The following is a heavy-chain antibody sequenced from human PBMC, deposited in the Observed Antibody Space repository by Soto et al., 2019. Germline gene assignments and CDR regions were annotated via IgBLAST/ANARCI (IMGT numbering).Heavy chain of an antibody. Sequence: PGGSLRLSCAASGFTFSSYGMHWVRQAPGKGLEWVAVIWYDGSNKYYADSVKGRFTISRDNSKNTLYLQMNSLRAEDTAVYYCAREYGSGDYYYYYYMDVWGKGTTVTVSS. CDR2: IWYDGSNK. CDR1: GFTFSSYG. CDR3: AREYGSGDYYYYYYMDV. D-gene: IGHD3-10*01. J-gene: IGHJ6*03. V-gene: IGHV3-33*01.